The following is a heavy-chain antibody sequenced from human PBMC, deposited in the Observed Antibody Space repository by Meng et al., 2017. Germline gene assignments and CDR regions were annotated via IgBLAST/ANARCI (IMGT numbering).Heavy chain of an antibody. J-gene: IGHJ6*02. V-gene: IGHV3-23*01. CDR3: AKEPTVTTFYYYYGMDV. D-gene: IGHD4-17*01. CDR2: ISGSGGST. Sequence: GESLKISCAASGFTFSSYAMSWVRQAPGKGLDWVSAISGSGGSTYYADSVKGRFTISRDNSKNTLYMQMNSLRAEDTAVYYCAKEPTVTTFYYYYGMDVWGQGTTVTGSS. CDR1: GFTFSSYA.